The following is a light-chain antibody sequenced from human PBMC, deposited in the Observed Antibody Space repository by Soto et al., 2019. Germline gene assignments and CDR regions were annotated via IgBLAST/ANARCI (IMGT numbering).Light chain of an antibody. J-gene: IGLJ2*01. CDR2: EVS. V-gene: IGLV2-14*01. CDR3: CSYTSISTSAV. CDR1: SSDIGDYTH. Sequence: QSVLTQPASVSGSPGQSITISCTGTSSDIGDYTHVSWYQQHPGKAPKLIIYEVSDRPSGVSNRFSGSKSGNTASLTISGLQTEDEADYYCCSYTSISTSAVFGGGTKLTDL.